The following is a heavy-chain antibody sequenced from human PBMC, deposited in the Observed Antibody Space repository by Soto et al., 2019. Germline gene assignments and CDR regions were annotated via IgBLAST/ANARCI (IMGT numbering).Heavy chain of an antibody. CDR2: INPSGGST. V-gene: IGHV1-46*01. D-gene: IGHD3-10*01. CDR3: AGHTWSTIFRGQRQNYYYFGMDV. J-gene: IGHJ6*02. Sequence: ASVKVSCKASGYTFTSYYVHWVRQAPGQGLEWMGIINPSGGSTSYAQKFQGRITMTRDTSTSTVYMELSSLRSEDTAVYYCAGHTWSTIFRGQRQNYYYFGMDVWVLVTTVRVS. CDR1: GYTFTSYY.